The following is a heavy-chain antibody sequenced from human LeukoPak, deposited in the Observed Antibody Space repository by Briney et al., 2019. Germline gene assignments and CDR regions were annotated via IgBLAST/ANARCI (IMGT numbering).Heavy chain of an antibody. J-gene: IGHJ6*04. CDR2: ISSSSSYT. CDR3: ARAYYDILTGEIDYGMDV. V-gene: IGHV3-11*06. D-gene: IGHD3-9*01. Sequence: PGGSLRLSCAASGFTFSDYYTSWIRQAPGKGLEWVSYISSSSSYTNYADSVKGRFTISRDNAKNSLYLQMNSLRAEDTAVYYCARAYYDILTGEIDYGMDVWGKGTTVTVSS. CDR1: GFTFSDYY.